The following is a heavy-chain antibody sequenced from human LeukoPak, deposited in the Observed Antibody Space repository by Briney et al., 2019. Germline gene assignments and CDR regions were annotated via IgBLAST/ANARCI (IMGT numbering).Heavy chain of an antibody. Sequence: GGSLRLSCAASGFTFSSYAMHWVRQAPGKGLEWVAVISYDGSNKYYADSVKGRFTISRDNSKNTLYLQMNSLRPEDTAVYYCARDGGSDAFDIWGQGTMVTVSS. V-gene: IGHV3-30-3*01. J-gene: IGHJ3*02. D-gene: IGHD2-15*01. CDR3: ARDGGSDAFDI. CDR1: GFTFSSYA. CDR2: ISYDGSNK.